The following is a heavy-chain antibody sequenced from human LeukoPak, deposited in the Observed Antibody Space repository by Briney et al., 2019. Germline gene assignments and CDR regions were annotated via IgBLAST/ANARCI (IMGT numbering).Heavy chain of an antibody. CDR3: ARERDDYYFDY. V-gene: IGHV3-48*03. CDR2: ISRSGTII. D-gene: IGHD3-3*01. Sequence: PGGSLRLSCAASGFTFSGYETNWVRQAPGKGLEWVSYISRSGTIISYADSVRGRLTISRDNAKNSLYLQMNSLRAEDTAVYYCARERDDYYFDYWGQGTLVTVSS. J-gene: IGHJ4*02. CDR1: GFTFSGYE.